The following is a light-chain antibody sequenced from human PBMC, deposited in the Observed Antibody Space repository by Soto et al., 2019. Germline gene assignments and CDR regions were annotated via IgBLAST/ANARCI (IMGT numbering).Light chain of an antibody. Sequence: QSALTQPASVSASPGQSITISCTGTRNDVGLYNSVSWYQRHPGKAPKLMIFEGTNRPSGISNRFSGSKSGNTASLTISGLQAEDEAIYFCSSSTNTNTLVIFGGGTKVTVL. CDR1: RNDVGLYNS. CDR2: EGT. CDR3: SSSTNTNTLVI. J-gene: IGLJ2*01. V-gene: IGLV2-14*01.